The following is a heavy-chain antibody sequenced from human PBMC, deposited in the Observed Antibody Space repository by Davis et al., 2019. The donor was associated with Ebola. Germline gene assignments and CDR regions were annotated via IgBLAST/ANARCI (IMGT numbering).Heavy chain of an antibody. CDR3: ARGERQDVLLWFGEFPFDY. D-gene: IGHD3-10*01. CDR2: INPNSGGT. J-gene: IGHJ4*02. CDR1: GYTFTGYY. V-gene: IGHV1-2*06. Sequence: AASVKVSCKASGYTFTGYYMHWVRQAPGQGLEWMGRINPNSGGTNYAQKFQGRVTMTRDTSISTAYMELSRLRSDDTAVYYCARGERQDVLLWFGEFPFDYWGQGTLVTVSS.